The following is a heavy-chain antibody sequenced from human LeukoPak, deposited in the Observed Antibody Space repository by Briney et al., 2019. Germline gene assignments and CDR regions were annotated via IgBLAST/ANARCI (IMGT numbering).Heavy chain of an antibody. Sequence: PGGSLRLSCAASGFSVGNNYMSWVRQAPGKGLDCVSVISSGGSTYYADSVKGRFTISRDSSKNTLYLQMNSLRAEDTAVYYCATRQRSGYYYGMDVWGQGTTVTVSS. CDR2: ISSGGST. D-gene: IGHD2-2*01. CDR1: GFSVGNNY. CDR3: ATRQRSGYYYGMDV. V-gene: IGHV3-53*01. J-gene: IGHJ6*02.